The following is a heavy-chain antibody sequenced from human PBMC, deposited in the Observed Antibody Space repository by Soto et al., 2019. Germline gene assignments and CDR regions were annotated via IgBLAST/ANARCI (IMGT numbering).Heavy chain of an antibody. CDR3: AKDVMPVVPDAFDI. Sequence: GGSLRLSCAASGFTFDDYAMHWVRQAPGKGLEWVSGISWNSGNIGYADSVKGRFTISRDNAKNSLYLQMNSLRAEDTALYYCAKDVMPVVPDAFDIWGQGTRVTVSS. CDR2: ISWNSGNI. V-gene: IGHV3-9*01. CDR1: GFTFDDYA. J-gene: IGHJ3*02. D-gene: IGHD2-15*01.